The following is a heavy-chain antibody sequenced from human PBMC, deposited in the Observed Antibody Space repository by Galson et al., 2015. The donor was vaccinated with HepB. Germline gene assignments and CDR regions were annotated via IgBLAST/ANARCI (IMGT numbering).Heavy chain of an antibody. Sequence: SVKVSCKASGYTFTGYYMHWVRQAPGQGLEWIGWINPNSGGANYAQKFQGRVTMTRDTSISTAYMELSRLRSDDTAVYYCARTDGYCSSTSCPSFDYWGQGTLVTVSS. CDR1: GYTFTGYY. CDR3: ARTDGYCSSTSCPSFDY. D-gene: IGHD2-2*01. J-gene: IGHJ4*02. V-gene: IGHV1-2*02. CDR2: INPNSGGA.